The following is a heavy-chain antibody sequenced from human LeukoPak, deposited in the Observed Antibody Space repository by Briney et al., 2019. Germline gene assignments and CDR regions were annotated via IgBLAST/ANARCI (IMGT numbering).Heavy chain of an antibody. CDR1: GGSFSGYY. V-gene: IGHV4-34*01. D-gene: IGHD5-12*01. J-gene: IGHJ6*03. Sequence: KPSETLSLTCAVYGGSFSGYYWSWIRQPPGKGLEWIGEINHSGSTNYNPSLKSRVTISVDTSKNQFSLKLSSVTAADTAVYYCARGVGGLRLRNKGYMDVWGKGTTVTVSS. CDR3: ARGVGGLRLRNKGYMDV. CDR2: INHSGST.